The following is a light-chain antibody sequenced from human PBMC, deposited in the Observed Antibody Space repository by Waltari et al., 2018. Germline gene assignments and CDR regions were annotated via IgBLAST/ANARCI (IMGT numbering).Light chain of an antibody. J-gene: IGLJ2*01. CDR3: ASWDDSLNGRWE. CDR2: RND. CDR1: SSNIGSNI. Sequence: QSALTQPPSASGAPAQRVTISCSGSSSNIGSNILNCHQQVPGTTPRLLIYRNDQRPSGVPDRFSGSKSGTSASLAISGLRSDDEADYFCASWDDSLNGRWEFGGGTKVTVI. V-gene: IGLV1-44*01.